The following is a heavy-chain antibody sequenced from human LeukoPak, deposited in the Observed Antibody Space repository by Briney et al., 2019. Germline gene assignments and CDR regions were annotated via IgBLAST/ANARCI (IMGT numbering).Heavy chain of an antibody. CDR3: AREDGGIAAAGTLDY. D-gene: IGHD6-13*01. CDR1: GFTFSDYW. V-gene: IGHV3-7*01. Sequence: GGSLRLSCAGSGFTFSDYWMSWVRQASGKGLEWVANIKQDGSEKYYVDSVKGRFTISRDNAKNSLYLQMNSLRAEDTAVYYCAREDGGIAAAGTLDYWGQGTLVTVSS. J-gene: IGHJ4*02. CDR2: IKQDGSEK.